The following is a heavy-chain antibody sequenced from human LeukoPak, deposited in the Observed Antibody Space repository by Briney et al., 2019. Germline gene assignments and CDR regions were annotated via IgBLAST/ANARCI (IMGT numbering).Heavy chain of an antibody. Sequence: GGSLRLSCAASGFTFSSYSMNWVRQAPGKGLEWVSSISSSSSYIYYADSVKGRFTISRDNAKNSLHLQMNSLRAEDTAVYYCARHRAGPAARGGYYFDYWGQGTLVTVSS. CDR2: ISSSSSYI. V-gene: IGHV3-21*01. CDR1: GFTFSSYS. J-gene: IGHJ4*02. CDR3: ARHRAGPAARGGYYFDY. D-gene: IGHD2-2*01.